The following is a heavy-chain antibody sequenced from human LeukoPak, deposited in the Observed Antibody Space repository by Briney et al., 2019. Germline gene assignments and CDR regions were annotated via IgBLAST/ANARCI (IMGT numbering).Heavy chain of an antibody. J-gene: IGHJ4*02. CDR3: ARAEITMIVVVLDY. V-gene: IGHV1-2*02. D-gene: IGHD3-22*01. CDR2: IDPNSGGT. Sequence: ASVKVSCKASGYTFTGYYMRWVRQAPGQGLEWMGWIDPNSGGTNYAQKFQGRVTMTRDTSISTAYMELSRLRSDDTAVYYCARAEITMIVVVLDYWGQGTLVTVSS. CDR1: GYTFTGYY.